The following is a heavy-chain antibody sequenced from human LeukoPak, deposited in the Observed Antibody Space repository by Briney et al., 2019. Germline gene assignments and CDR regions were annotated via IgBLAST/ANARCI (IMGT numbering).Heavy chain of an antibody. Sequence: SETLSLTCTVSGGSISSGDYYWSWIRQHPGKGLEWIGYIYYSGSTYYNPSLKSRVTISVDKSKNQFPLKLSSVTAADTAVYYCARRTYNWFDPWGQGTLVTVSS. D-gene: IGHD1/OR15-1a*01. J-gene: IGHJ5*02. CDR1: GGSISSGDYY. CDR2: IYYSGST. CDR3: ARRTYNWFDP. V-gene: IGHV4-31*03.